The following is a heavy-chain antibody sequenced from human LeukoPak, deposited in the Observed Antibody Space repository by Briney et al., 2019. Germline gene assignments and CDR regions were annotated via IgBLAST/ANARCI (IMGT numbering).Heavy chain of an antibody. CDR2: ISGSGGST. J-gene: IGHJ4*02. Sequence: GGSLRLSCAASGFTFSSYAMSWVRQAPGKGLEWVSAISGSGGSTYYADSVKGRFTISRDNSKNTLYLQMNSLRAEDTAVYYCAKVVLRYFDWLLPNDYWGQGTLVTVSS. D-gene: IGHD3-9*01. CDR3: AKVVLRYFDWLLPNDY. V-gene: IGHV3-23*01. CDR1: GFTFSSYA.